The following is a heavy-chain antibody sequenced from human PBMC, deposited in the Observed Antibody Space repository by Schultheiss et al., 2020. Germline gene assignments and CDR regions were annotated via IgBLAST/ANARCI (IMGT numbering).Heavy chain of an antibody. CDR2: ISGSGGST. CDR3: AKDYSGGFNWNYGPFDY. J-gene: IGHJ4*02. CDR1: GFTFGDYA. V-gene: IGHV3-23*01. Sequence: GESLKISCTASGFTFGDYAMSWVRQAPGKGLEWVSAISGSGGSTYYADSVKGRFTISRDNSKNTLYLQMNSLRAEDTAVYYCAKDYSGGFNWNYGPFDYWGQGTLVTVSS. D-gene: IGHD1-7*01.